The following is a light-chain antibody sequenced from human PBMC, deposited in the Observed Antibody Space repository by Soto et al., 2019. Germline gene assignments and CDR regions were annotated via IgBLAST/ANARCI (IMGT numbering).Light chain of an antibody. V-gene: IGLV2-23*01. Sequence: QSLLTQPASVSGSPGESITISCTGSSSDVGTYNLVSWYQQHPGNAPRLMIYEGGKRPSGVSNRFSGSKSGITASLTISGLQAEDEADFYCRSYAGGXIYVLGRGTKVXV. CDR1: SSDVGTYNL. CDR3: RSYAGGXIYV. CDR2: EGG. J-gene: IGLJ1*01.